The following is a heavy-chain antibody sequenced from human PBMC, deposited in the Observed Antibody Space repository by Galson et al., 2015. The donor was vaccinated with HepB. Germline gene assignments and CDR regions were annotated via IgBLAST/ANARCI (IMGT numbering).Heavy chain of an antibody. V-gene: IGHV3-15*07. J-gene: IGHJ3*02. CDR2: IKSKTDGGTT. CDR3: TTDLPPIMAFDI. CDR1: GFTFSNAW. Sequence: SLRLSCAASGFTFSNAWMNWVRQAPGKGLEWVGRIKSKTDGGTTDYAAPVKGRFTISRDDSKNTLYLQMNSLKTEDTTVYYCTTDLPPIMAFDIWGQGTMVTVSS. D-gene: IGHD3-16*01.